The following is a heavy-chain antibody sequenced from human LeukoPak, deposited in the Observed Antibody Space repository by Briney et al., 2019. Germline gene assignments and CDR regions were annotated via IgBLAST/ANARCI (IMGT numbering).Heavy chain of an antibody. V-gene: IGHV4-4*07. J-gene: IGHJ6*02. CDR1: GGSISSYY. Sequence: SETLSLTCTVSGGSISSYYWSWIRQPAGKGLEWIGRIYTSGSTNYNPSLKSRVTMSVDTSKNQFSLKLSSVTAADTAVYYCARGGGMTTVTTFPYYYYGMDVWGQGTTVTVSS. D-gene: IGHD4-17*01. CDR2: IYTSGST. CDR3: ARGGGMTTVTTFPYYYYGMDV.